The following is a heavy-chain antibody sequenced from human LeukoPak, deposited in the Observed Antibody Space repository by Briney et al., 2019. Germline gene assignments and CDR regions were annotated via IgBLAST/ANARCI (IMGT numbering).Heavy chain of an antibody. CDR2: IYSSGTT. V-gene: IGHV4-4*07. J-gene: IGHJ4*02. CDR1: GDSLSYYY. Sequence: PSETLSLTCTVFGDSLSYYYWSWIRQPAGKGLDWIGRIYSSGTTDYNSSLQSRVTMSLDTPKNQFSLKLRSVTAADTAVYYCARNGGSFSSDYFFDYWGQGTLVTVSS. CDR3: ARNGGSFSSDYFFDY. D-gene: IGHD1-26*01.